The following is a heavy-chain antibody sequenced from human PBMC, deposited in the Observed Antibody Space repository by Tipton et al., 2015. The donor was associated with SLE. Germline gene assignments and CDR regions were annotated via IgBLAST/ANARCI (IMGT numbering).Heavy chain of an antibody. V-gene: IGHV4-34*01. J-gene: IGHJ3*02. Sequence: TLSLTCAVYGGSFSGYYWSWIRQPPGKGLEWIGEINHSGSTKYNSSLKSRVTISVDTSKNQFSLKLSSVTAADTAVYYCASAGVRFLEWLFRRGALDIWGQGTMVPVSS. CDR2: INHSGST. CDR1: GGSFSGYY. CDR3: ASAGVRFLEWLFRRGALDI. D-gene: IGHD3-3*01.